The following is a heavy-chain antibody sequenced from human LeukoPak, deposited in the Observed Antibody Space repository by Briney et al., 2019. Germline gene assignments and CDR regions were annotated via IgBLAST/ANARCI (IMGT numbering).Heavy chain of an antibody. CDR3: ATSTVVVPAAPYYYYYGMDV. J-gene: IGHJ6*02. V-gene: IGHV1-46*01. Sequence: GASVKVSCKASGYTFTSYYMHWVRQAPGQGLEWMGIINPSGGSTSYAQKFQGRVTMTRDTSTSTVYMELSSLRSEDTAVYYCATSTVVVPAAPYYYYYGMDVWGQGTTVTVSS. D-gene: IGHD2-2*01. CDR2: INPSGGST. CDR1: GYTFTSYY.